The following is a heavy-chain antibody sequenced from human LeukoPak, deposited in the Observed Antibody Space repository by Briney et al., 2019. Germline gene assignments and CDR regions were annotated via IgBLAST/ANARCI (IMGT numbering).Heavy chain of an antibody. CDR2: IYTSGST. D-gene: IGHD1-26*01. CDR3: ARLYRIAGGAFDI. Sequence: SETLSLTCTVSGGSISSYYWSWIRQPPGRGLEWIGYIYTSGSTNYNPSLKSRVTISVDTSKNQFSLKLSSVTAADTAVYYCARLYRIAGGAFDIWGQGTMVTVSS. J-gene: IGHJ3*02. V-gene: IGHV4-4*09. CDR1: GGSISSYY.